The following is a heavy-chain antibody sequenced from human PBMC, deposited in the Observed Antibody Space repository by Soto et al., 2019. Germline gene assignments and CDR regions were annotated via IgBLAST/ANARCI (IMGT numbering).Heavy chain of an antibody. CDR3: AREQPPIAYFDY. J-gene: IGHJ4*02. CDR1: GFTFSSYG. Sequence: GGSLRLSCAASGFTFSSYGMHWVRQAPGKGLEWVAVIWYDGSNKYYADSVKGRFTISRDNSKNTLYLQVNSLRAEDTAVYYCAREQPPIAYFDYWGQGTLVTVSS. CDR2: IWYDGSNK. D-gene: IGHD6-13*01. V-gene: IGHV3-33*01.